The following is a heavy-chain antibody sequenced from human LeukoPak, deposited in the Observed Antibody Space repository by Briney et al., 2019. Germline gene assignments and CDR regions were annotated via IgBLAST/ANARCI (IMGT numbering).Heavy chain of an antibody. CDR2: IHYTGST. J-gene: IGHJ3*02. CDR1: GCAISNYY. D-gene: IGHD2-21*01. V-gene: IGHV4-59*01. CDR3: ARVLLWGSAFDI. Sequence: SETLSLTCTVSGCAISNYYWRWIRQPPGKGLEYIGYIHYTGSTKYNPSLNTRVTMSVDTSKNQFSLKLTSVTAADTAVYYCARVLLWGSAFDIWGQGTMVTGSS.